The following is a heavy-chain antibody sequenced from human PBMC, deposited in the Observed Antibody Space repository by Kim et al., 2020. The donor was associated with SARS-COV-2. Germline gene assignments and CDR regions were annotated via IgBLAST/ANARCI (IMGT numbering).Heavy chain of an antibody. D-gene: IGHD2-15*01. V-gene: IGHV3-9*01. CDR3: EMVSLPSLDVYF. CDR2: TRCNGSSK. J-gene: IGHJ1*01. CDR1: GITFNLDF. Sequence: GGSLRLSCVASGITFNLDFMHWVRQAPGKGREWVAITRCNGSSKDYADSVKVRSTISRDNAKHSLYLQLYGLRVEETALYYCEMVSLPSLDVYF.